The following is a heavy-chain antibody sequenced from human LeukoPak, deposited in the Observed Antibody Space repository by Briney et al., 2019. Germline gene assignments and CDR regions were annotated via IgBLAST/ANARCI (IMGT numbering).Heavy chain of an antibody. V-gene: IGHV3-30*02. CDR2: IRYDGSNK. Sequence: GGSLRLSCAASGFTFSSYGMHWVRQAPGKGLEWVAFIRYDGSNKYYADSVKGRFTISRDNSKNTLYLQMNSLRAEDTAVYYCAKEGDYYDSSGYSFFDYWGQGTLVTVSS. CDR1: GFTFSSYG. J-gene: IGHJ4*02. D-gene: IGHD3-22*01. CDR3: AKEGDYYDSSGYSFFDY.